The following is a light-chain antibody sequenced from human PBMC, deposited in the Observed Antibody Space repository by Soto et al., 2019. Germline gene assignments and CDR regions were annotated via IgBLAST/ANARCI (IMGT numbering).Light chain of an antibody. Sequence: QSVLTQPASVSGSPRQSITISCTGTRSDIGSYNYVSWYQVHPDKAPKLIIYEVSSRPSGVPDRFSGSKSGNTASLIISGLQAEDEAHYYCSSYSSTDTLYVFGTGTKVTV. CDR2: EVS. CDR3: SSYSSTDTLYV. V-gene: IGLV2-14*01. CDR1: RSDIGSYNY. J-gene: IGLJ1*01.